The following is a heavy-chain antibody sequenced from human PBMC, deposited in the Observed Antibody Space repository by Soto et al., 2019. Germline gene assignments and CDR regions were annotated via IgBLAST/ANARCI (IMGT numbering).Heavy chain of an antibody. V-gene: IGHV5-10-1*01. D-gene: IGHD3-10*01. CDR1: GYSFTSSW. Sequence: GESLKISCKGSGYSFTSSWINWVRQMPGKGLEWMGRLDPSDSCTSYSPSFQGHVTISVDKSISTAYLQWSSLKASDTAMYYCARSITSYFDLWGQGTLVTVSS. CDR3: ARSITSYFDL. J-gene: IGHJ4*02. CDR2: LDPSDSCT.